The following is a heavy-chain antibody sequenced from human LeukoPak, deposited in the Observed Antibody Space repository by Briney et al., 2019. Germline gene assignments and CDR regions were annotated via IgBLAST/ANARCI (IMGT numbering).Heavy chain of an antibody. V-gene: IGHV4-34*01. CDR1: GGSFSGYY. J-gene: IGHJ6*02. Sequence: SETLSLTCAVYGGSFSGYYWSWIRQPPGKGLEWIGEINHSGSTNYNPSLKSRVTISVDTSKNQFSLKLSSVTAADTAVYYCARGSDSSSWYFAQSYYYGMDVWGQGTTVTVSS. CDR3: ARGSDSSSWYFAQSYYYGMDV. D-gene: IGHD6-13*01. CDR2: INHSGST.